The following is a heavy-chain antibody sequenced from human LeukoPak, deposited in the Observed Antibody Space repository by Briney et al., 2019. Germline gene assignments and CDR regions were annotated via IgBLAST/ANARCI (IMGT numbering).Heavy chain of an antibody. CDR3: TRDAHRNNWYFDI. Sequence: SETLSLTCKVSGDSMTSHSWTWIRQSPGKSLKWIGYVFYSGVTDYNPSLKSRVTISIDTSKLQFSLRLTSVTVADTAVYYCTRDAHRNNWYFDIWGRGTLVTVSS. J-gene: IGHJ2*01. V-gene: IGHV4-59*11. CDR1: GDSMTSHS. CDR2: VFYSGVT. D-gene: IGHD2-21*01.